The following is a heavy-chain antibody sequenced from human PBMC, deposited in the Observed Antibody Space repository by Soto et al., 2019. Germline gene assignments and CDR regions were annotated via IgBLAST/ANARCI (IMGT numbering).Heavy chain of an antibody. J-gene: IGHJ4*02. D-gene: IGHD5-12*01. CDR3: ARVGNGYNPQNYYFDY. Sequence: ASVKVSCKASGYTFTSYYMHWVRQAPGQGLEWMGIINPSGGSTSYAQKFQGRVTMTRDTSTSTVYMELSSLRSEDTAVYYCARVGNGYNPQNYYFDYWGQGTLVTVSS. CDR2: INPSGGST. CDR1: GYTFTSYY. V-gene: IGHV1-46*01.